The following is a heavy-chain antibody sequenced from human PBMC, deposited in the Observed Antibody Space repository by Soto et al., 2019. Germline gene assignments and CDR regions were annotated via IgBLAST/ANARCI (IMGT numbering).Heavy chain of an antibody. CDR3: AKAHRGYDYLDYFDY. Sequence: GGSLRLSCAASGFTFSSYAMSWVRQAPGKGLEWVSAISGSGGSTYYADSVKGRFTISRDNSKNTLYLQMNSLRAEATAVYYCAKAHRGYDYLDYFDYWGQGTLVTVSS. J-gene: IGHJ4*02. CDR2: ISGSGGST. V-gene: IGHV3-23*01. D-gene: IGHD5-12*01. CDR1: GFTFSSYA.